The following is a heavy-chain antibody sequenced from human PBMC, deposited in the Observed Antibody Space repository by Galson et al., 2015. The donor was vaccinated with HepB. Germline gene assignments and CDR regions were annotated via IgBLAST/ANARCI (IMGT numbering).Heavy chain of an antibody. D-gene: IGHD3-10*01. CDR3: ARDSGLGYFDY. J-gene: IGHJ4*02. CDR1: GFTVSSNY. CDR2: IYSGGST. V-gene: IGHV3-66*01. Sequence: SLRLSCAASGFTVSSNYMSWVRQAPGKGLEWVSVIYSGGSTYYADSVKGRCTISRDRSKSTLYLQMNSLRAEDTAVYYCARDSGLGYFDYWGQGTLVTVSS.